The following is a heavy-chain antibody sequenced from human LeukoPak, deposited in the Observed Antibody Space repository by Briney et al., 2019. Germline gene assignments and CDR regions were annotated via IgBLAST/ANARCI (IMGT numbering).Heavy chain of an antibody. CDR2: IYPNNGAT. V-gene: IGHV1-2*02. CDR3: ARDGPAQMVDFDY. CDR1: GYTFSGTGQY. Sequence: DSVKVSCKASGYTFSGTGQYLYWLRQAPGQGLECMGWIYPNNGATAYAQQFQGRVAMTRDTSINTAYMELSRLRPDDTAVYYCARDGPAQMVDFDYWGQEALVTVSS. J-gene: IGHJ4*02. D-gene: IGHD3-10*01.